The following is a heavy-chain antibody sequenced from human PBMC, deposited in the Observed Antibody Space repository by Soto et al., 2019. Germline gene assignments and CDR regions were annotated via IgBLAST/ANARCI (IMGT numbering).Heavy chain of an antibody. CDR2: IYYSGST. Sequence: PSETLSLTCTVSGGSISSYYWSWIRQPPGKGLEWIGYIYYSGSTNYNPSLKSRVTISVDTSKNQFSPKLSSVTAADTAVYYCARVSRPLIAPADYYYYNMDVWAKGPRSPSP. D-gene: IGHD6-13*01. CDR1: GGSISSYY. CDR3: ARVSRPLIAPADYYYYNMDV. V-gene: IGHV4-59*01. J-gene: IGHJ6*03.